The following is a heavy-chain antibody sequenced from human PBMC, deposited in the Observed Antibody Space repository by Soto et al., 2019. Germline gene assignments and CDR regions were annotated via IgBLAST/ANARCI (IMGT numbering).Heavy chain of an antibody. D-gene: IGHD2-21*01. J-gene: IGHJ4*02. CDR3: TAAPGDTSYY. CDR2: IKCETDGGTT. V-gene: IGHV3-15*01. CDR1: GFSFSDAW. Sequence: EVQLVESGCGLVKPGVSLTLSCAASGFSFSDAWMSWVRQAPGKGLEWVGRIKCETDGGTTDYAAPVKGSSTVSRDDSKQMVFLPRHSLNSEDTAVYYCTAAPGDTSYYWGQGLMVTVPS.